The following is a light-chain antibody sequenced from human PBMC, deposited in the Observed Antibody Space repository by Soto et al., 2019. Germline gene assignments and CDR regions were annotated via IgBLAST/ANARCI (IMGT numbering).Light chain of an antibody. Sequence: ENVLTQSPATLSLSPGERATLSCRASQSVSSSYLTWYQQKPGQAPRLLIYGASSRATDIPDRFSGSGSGTDFTLTISSLEPEDFAVYYCQQYDSSPLTFGQGTKVEIK. CDR2: GAS. CDR3: QQYDSSPLT. CDR1: QSVSSSY. J-gene: IGKJ2*01. V-gene: IGKV3-20*01.